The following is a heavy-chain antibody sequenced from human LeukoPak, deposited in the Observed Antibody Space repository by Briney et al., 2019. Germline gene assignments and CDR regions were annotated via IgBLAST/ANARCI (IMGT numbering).Heavy chain of an antibody. V-gene: IGHV3-30*18. CDR3: AKGYYFDY. CDR1: GFTFSSYG. CDR2: ISYDGSNK. J-gene: IGHJ4*02. Sequence: PGGSLRLSCAASGFTFSSYGMHWVRQAPGKGLEWVAVISYDGSNKYYADSVKGRSTISRDNSKNTLYLQMNSLRAEDTAVYYCAKGYYFDYWGQGTLVTVSS.